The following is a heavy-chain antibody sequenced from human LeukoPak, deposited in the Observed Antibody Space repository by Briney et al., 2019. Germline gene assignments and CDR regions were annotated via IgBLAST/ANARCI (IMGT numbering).Heavy chain of an antibody. CDR2: IIHSGRT. Sequence: SETLSLTCAVYGGSFSGYYWSWIRQPPGKGLEWIGEIIHSGRTNYNPSLKSRVTISADTSKNQFSLKLRSVTAADTAVYYCARGLREFGYYYYHMDVWGKGTTVTVSS. V-gene: IGHV4-34*01. J-gene: IGHJ6*03. D-gene: IGHD3-10*01. CDR3: ARGLREFGYYYYHMDV. CDR1: GGSFSGYY.